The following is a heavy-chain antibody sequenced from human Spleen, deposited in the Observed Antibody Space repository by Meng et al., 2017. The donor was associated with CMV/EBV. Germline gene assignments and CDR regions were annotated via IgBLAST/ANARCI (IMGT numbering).Heavy chain of an antibody. CDR1: GASISHNTYF. CDR3: ARDYDFWSSYSDY. J-gene: IGHJ4*02. V-gene: IGHV4-39*06. D-gene: IGHD3-3*01. CDR2: ISYGGST. Sequence: SETLSLTCTVSGASISHNTYFWDWIRQPPGKGLEWIGSISYGGSTYYNSSLKSRVTILVDTSKSQFTLKLSSVTAADTATYYCARDYDFWSSYSDYWGRGTLVTVSS.